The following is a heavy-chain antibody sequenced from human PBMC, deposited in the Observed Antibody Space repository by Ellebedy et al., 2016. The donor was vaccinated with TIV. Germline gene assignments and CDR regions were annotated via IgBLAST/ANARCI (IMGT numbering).Heavy chain of an antibody. Sequence: ASVKVSCKASGYTFTGYYMHWVRQTPGQGLEWMGWINPNSGGTNYAQKFKGWVTITRDTSISTAYMELSRLRSDDTAVYYCARSITMVRGVIHGDAFDIWGQGTMVTVSS. J-gene: IGHJ3*02. V-gene: IGHV1-2*04. D-gene: IGHD3-10*01. CDR3: ARSITMVRGVIHGDAFDI. CDR2: INPNSGGT. CDR1: GYTFTGYY.